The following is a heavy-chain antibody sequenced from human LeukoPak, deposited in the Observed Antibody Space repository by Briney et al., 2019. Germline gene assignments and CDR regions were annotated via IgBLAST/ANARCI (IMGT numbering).Heavy chain of an antibody. D-gene: IGHD5-24*01. V-gene: IGHV3-11*04. CDR3: AKSGATGSEGYYYGMDV. Sequence: GGSLRLSCAASEFTFSDYYMSWIRQAPGKGLEWVSYISYSGDTIYYADSVKGRFTVSRDNSKNTLYLQMNSLRAEDTAGYYCAKSGATGSEGYYYGMDVWGQGTTVTVPS. CDR2: ISYSGDTI. CDR1: EFTFSDYY. J-gene: IGHJ6*02.